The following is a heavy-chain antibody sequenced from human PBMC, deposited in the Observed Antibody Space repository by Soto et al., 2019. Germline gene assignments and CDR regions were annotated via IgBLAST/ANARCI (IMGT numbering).Heavy chain of an antibody. CDR3: ARGADPSYCSSTSCYSYYYYMDV. J-gene: IGHJ6*03. Sequence: ASVKVSCKASGYTFTSYDINWVRQATGQGLEWMGWMNPNSGNTGYAQKFQGRVTMTRNTSISTAYMELSSLRSEDTAVYYCARGADPSYCSSTSCYSYYYYMDVWGKGTTVTVS. V-gene: IGHV1-8*01. CDR1: GYTFTSYD. D-gene: IGHD2-2*01. CDR2: MNPNSGNT.